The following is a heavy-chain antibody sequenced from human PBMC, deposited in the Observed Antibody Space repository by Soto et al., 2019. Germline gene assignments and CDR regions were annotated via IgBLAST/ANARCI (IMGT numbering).Heavy chain of an antibody. Sequence: VGSLILSCAASGFTFSSYAMSWVRQAPGKGLEWVSTISGSGGGTYYADSMKGRFTISRDNSKNTLYLQMYSLRVEDTAVYYCARESDHWGQGTLVTVSS. CDR3: ARESDH. CDR1: GFTFSSYA. V-gene: IGHV3-23*01. CDR2: ISGSGGGT. J-gene: IGHJ4*02.